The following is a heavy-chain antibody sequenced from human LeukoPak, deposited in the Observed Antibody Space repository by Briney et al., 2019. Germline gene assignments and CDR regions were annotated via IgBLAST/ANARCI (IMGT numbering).Heavy chain of an antibody. CDR3: AKMGSGWYSGNY. CDR1: GGSMTNYY. J-gene: IGHJ4*02. CDR2: IFSSGNI. V-gene: IGHV4-4*07. D-gene: IGHD6-19*01. Sequence: SETLSLTCTVSGGSMTNYYLSWIRQPAGKGLEWIGRIFSSGNINYNPSLKSRVTMSIDTSKNQFSLKLNSVTAADTAVYYCAKMGSGWYSGNYWGQGTLVTVSS.